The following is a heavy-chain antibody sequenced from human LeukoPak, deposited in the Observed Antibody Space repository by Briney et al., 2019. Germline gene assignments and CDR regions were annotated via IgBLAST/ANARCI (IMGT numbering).Heavy chain of an antibody. D-gene: IGHD6-6*01. J-gene: IGHJ6*03. CDR1: GYTFTTYA. CDR2: INTNTGNP. Sequence: ASVKVSCKASGYTFTTYAMNWVRQAPGQGLEWMGWINTNTGNPTYAQGFTGRFVFSLDTSVSTAYLQISSLKAEDTAVYYCARGDSSSSPQGPLYYMDVWGKGTTVTVSS. V-gene: IGHV7-4-1*02. CDR3: ARGDSSSSPQGPLYYMDV.